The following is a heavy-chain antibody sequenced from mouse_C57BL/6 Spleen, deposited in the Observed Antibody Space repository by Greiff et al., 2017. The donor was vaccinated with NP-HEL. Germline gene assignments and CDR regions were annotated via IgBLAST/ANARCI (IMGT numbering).Heavy chain of an antibody. CDR1: GFTFSSYA. J-gene: IGHJ1*03. CDR3: TREGGYYYGSSYPGYFDV. D-gene: IGHD1-1*01. Sequence: EVQLVESGEGLVKPGGSLKLSCAASGFTFSSYAMSWVRQTPEKRLEWVAYISSGGDYIYYADTVKGRFTISRDNARNTLYLQMSSLKSEDTAMYYCTREGGYYYGSSYPGYFDVWGTGTTVTVSS. CDR2: ISSGGDYI. V-gene: IGHV5-9-1*02.